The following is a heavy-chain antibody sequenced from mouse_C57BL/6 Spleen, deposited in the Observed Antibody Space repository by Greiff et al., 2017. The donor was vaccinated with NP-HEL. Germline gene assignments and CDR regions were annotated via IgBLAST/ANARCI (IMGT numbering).Heavy chain of an antibody. D-gene: IGHD1-1*01. V-gene: IGHV1-82*01. CDR2: IYPGDGDT. J-gene: IGHJ1*03. Sequence: VQLQQSGPELVKPGASVKISCKASGYAFSSSWMNWVKQRPGKGLEWIGRIYPGDGDTNYNGKFKGKATLTADKSSSTAYMQLSSLTSEDSAVYFCARLGYYGSSHWYFDVWGTGTTVTVSS. CDR3: ARLGYYGSSHWYFDV. CDR1: GYAFSSSW.